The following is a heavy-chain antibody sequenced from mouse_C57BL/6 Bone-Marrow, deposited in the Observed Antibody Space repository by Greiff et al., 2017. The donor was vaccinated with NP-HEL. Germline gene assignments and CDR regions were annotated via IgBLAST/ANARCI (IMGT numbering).Heavy chain of an antibody. D-gene: IGHD1-1*01. CDR1: GFTFSDFY. CDR2: SRNKANDYTT. CDR3: ARSSWDWYFDV. J-gene: IGHJ1*03. V-gene: IGHV7-1*01. Sequence: EVKLVESGGGLVQSGRSLRLSCATSGFTFSDFYMEWVRQAPGKGLEWIAASRNKANDYTTEYSSSVKGRFIVSRDTSPSILYLQMNALRAEDTAIYYCARSSWDWYFDVWGTGTTVTVSS.